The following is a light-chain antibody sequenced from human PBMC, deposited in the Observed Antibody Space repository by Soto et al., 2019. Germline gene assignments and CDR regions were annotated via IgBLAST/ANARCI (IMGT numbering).Light chain of an antibody. CDR3: MQALETPFT. CDR2: LGS. Sequence: VMTQSPLSLPVIPGEPASISCRSSQSLLHSNGNHYLDWYLQKPGQSPQVLIYLGSNRASGVPDRFSGSGSGTDFTLKISTVEAEDVGIYYCMQALETPFTFGGGTKVEIK. J-gene: IGKJ4*01. CDR1: QSLLHSNGNHY. V-gene: IGKV2-28*01.